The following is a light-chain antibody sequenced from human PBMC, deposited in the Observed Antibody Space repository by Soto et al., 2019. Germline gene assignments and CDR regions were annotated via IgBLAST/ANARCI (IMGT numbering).Light chain of an antibody. Sequence: DIPMPPSPSTPSGSVGDRVTLPFRASQTISSWLAWYQQKPGKAPKLLIYKASTLKSGVPSRFSGSGSGTEFTLTISSLQPDDFATYYCQHYNSYSEAFGQGTKVDIK. CDR3: QHYNSYSEA. CDR1: QTISSW. J-gene: IGKJ1*01. CDR2: KAS. V-gene: IGKV1-5*03.